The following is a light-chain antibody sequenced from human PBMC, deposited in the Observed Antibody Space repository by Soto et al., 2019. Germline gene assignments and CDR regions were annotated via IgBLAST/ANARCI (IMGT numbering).Light chain of an antibody. J-gene: IGKJ1*01. Sequence: DIQMTQSPSSVSASVGDSVSITCRASQDIDRWLAWYQQKPGKAPNLLIYAASSLQSGVPSRFSGSGSGTDFTFTISSLQPEDFGSYYCQQGSSCPWTFGQGTKGDIK. CDR2: AAS. CDR3: QQGSSCPWT. CDR1: QDIDRW. V-gene: IGKV1-12*01.